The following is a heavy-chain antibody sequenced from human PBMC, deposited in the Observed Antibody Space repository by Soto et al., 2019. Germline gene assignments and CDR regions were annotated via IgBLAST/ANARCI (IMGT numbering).Heavy chain of an antibody. CDR2: ISAYNGNT. D-gene: IGHD2-21*01. Sequence: QVQLVQSGAEVKKPGASVKVSCKASGYTFTSYGISSVRQAPGQGLEWMGWISAYNGNTNYAQKLQGRVTMTTDTSTSTAYMELRSLRSDDTAVYYCAREGPVVVIAIYYYYGMDVWGQGTTVTVSS. CDR1: GYTFTSYG. CDR3: AREGPVVVIAIYYYYGMDV. V-gene: IGHV1-18*01. J-gene: IGHJ6*02.